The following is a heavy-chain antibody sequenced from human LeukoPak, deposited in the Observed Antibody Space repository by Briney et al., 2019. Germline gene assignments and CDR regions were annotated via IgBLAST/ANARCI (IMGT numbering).Heavy chain of an antibody. CDR1: GFTFDDYA. V-gene: IGHV3-43D*03. CDR3: AKDSGYSYGSIDY. J-gene: IGHJ4*02. Sequence: GGSLRLSCAASGFTFDDYAMHWVRQAPGKGLEWVSLISWDGGSTYYADSVKGRFTISRDNSKNSLYLQMNSLRAEDTALYYCAKDSGYSYGSIDYWGQGTLVTVSS. CDR2: ISWDGGST. D-gene: IGHD5-18*01.